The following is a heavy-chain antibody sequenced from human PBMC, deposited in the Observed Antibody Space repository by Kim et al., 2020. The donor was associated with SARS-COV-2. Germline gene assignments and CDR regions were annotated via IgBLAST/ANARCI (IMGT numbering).Heavy chain of an antibody. J-gene: IGHJ4*01. V-gene: IGHV3-15*01. CDR3: TSDPVGNSPGIDY. CDR1: GLTFNHVW. Sequence: GGSLRLSCAASGLTFNHVWMDWVRQAPGKGLEWVGLIKSESNGGTTEYAAPVKGRFSISRDDSKNTLYLQMNSLKTEDTATYYCTSDPVGNSPGIDYWG. D-gene: IGHD1-26*01. CDR2: IKSESNGGTT.